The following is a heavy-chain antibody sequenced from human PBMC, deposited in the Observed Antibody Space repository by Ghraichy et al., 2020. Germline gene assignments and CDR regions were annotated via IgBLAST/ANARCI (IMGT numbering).Heavy chain of an antibody. CDR3: ARLSVWFGELLEPFDY. D-gene: IGHD3-10*01. J-gene: IGHJ4*02. CDR2: ISSSSSTI. V-gene: IGHV3-48*02. CDR1: GFTFSSYS. Sequence: GSLRLSCAASGFTFSSYSMNWVRQAPGKGLEWVSYISSSSSTIYYADSVKGRFTISRDNAKNSLYLQMNSLRDEDTAVYYCARLSVWFGELLEPFDYWGQGTLVTVSS.